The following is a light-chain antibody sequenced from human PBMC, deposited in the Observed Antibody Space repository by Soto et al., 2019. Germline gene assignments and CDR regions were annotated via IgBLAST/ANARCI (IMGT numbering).Light chain of an antibody. J-gene: IGKJ1*01. CDR3: QQYYIYPWT. CDR1: ERIRGW. CDR2: QAS. V-gene: IGKV1-5*03. Sequence: DIQMTQSPSTLSASVGDRVTITCRASERIRGWLAWFQQKPGKGPELLISQASNLESGVPSRFSGSGSGADFTLTISSLQPDDFATYVCQQYYIYPWTFGQGTKVEVK.